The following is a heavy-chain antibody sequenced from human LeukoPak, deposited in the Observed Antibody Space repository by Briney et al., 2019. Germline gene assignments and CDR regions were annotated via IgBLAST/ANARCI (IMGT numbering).Heavy chain of an antibody. CDR1: GYTFTSYD. CDR2: MNPNSGNT. CDR3: ARGNRWNYKVHDY. D-gene: IGHD1-7*01. Sequence: ASVKVSCKASGYTFTSYDINWVRQATGQGLEWMGWMNPNSGNTSYAQKFQGRVTMTRDTSTSTVYMELSSLRSEDTAVYYCARGNRWNYKVHDYWGQGTLVTVSP. J-gene: IGHJ4*02. V-gene: IGHV1-8*01.